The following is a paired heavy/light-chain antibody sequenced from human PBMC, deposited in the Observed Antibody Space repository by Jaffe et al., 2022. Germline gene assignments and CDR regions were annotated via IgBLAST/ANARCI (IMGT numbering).Heavy chain of an antibody. V-gene: IGHV3-11*01. Sequence: QVQLVESGGGLVKPGGSLRLSCAASGFTFSDYNMTWIRQAPGKGLEWLSYIVTSGTTIYNANSVKGRFTISRDNAKNSLYLQMNSLRAEDTAVYYCARRATVTTSHCFDFWGQGTMVTVSS. CDR1: GFTFSDYN. D-gene: IGHD4-17*01. CDR3: ARRATVTTSHCFDF. CDR2: IVTSGTTI. J-gene: IGHJ3*01.
Light chain of an antibody. CDR3: GTWDSSLTAGV. CDR1: NSNIRDNY. Sequence: QSVLTQPPSVSAAPGQKVTISCSGSNSNIRDNYVSWYQQLPGTAPKLLIYENKKRHSGIPDRFSASKSGTSATLGITGLQTGDEADYYCGTWDSSLTAGVFGTGTRVTVL. CDR2: ENK. J-gene: IGLJ1*01. V-gene: IGLV1-51*02.